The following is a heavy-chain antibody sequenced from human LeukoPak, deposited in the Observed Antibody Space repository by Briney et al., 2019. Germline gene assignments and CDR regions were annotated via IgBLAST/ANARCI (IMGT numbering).Heavy chain of an antibody. J-gene: IGHJ6*04. CDR1: GYSSTSYW. CDR3: ARFLGPSYGMDV. D-gene: IGHD7-27*01. V-gene: IGHV5-10-1*01. Sequence: GESLKISCKGSGYSSTSYWISWVRQMPGKGLEWMGRIDPSDSYTNYSPSFQGHVTISADKSISTAYLQWSSLKASDTAMYYCARFLGPSYGMDVWGKGTTVTVSS. CDR2: IDPSDSYT.